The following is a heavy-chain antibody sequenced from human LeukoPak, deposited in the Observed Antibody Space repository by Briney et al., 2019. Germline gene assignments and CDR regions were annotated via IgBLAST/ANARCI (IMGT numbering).Heavy chain of an antibody. V-gene: IGHV3-53*01. CDR3: ASLGSGSYYSAYYYYGMDV. CDR1: GFTVSSNY. D-gene: IGHD3-10*01. J-gene: IGHJ6*04. Sequence: GGSLRLSCAASGFTVSSNYMSWVRRAPGKGLEWVSVIYSGGSTYYADSVKGRFTISRDNSKNTLYLQMNSLRAEDTAVYYCASLGSGSYYSAYYYYGMDVWGKGTTVTVSS. CDR2: IYSGGST.